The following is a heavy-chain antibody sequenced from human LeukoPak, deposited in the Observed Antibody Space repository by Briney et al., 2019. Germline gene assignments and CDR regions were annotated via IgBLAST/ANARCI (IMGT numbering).Heavy chain of an antibody. D-gene: IGHD3-9*01. J-gene: IGHJ6*02. Sequence: GRSLRLSCAASGFTFSTYAMTWVRQAPGEGLEWVSTVRDSDVTTYYTDSVKGRFTISRDNTKKTLYLEMNSLRAEDTAVYFCARVAHFDRGMDVWGQGTTVTVSS. CDR1: GFTFSTYA. CDR3: ARVAHFDRGMDV. CDR2: VRDSDVTT. V-gene: IGHV3-23*01.